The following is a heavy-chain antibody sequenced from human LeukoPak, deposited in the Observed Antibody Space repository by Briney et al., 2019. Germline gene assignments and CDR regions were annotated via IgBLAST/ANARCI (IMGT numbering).Heavy chain of an antibody. CDR2: IYYSGST. CDR3: ARLPFFAGGPDY. V-gene: IGHV4-59*08. J-gene: IGHJ4*02. CDR1: GGSLSSYY. Sequence: SETLSLTCTVSGGSLSSYYWSWIRQPPGKGLEWIGYIYYSGSTNYNPSLKSRVTVSVDTSKNQFSLKLSSVTAADTAVYYCARLPFFAGGPDYWGQGTLVTVSS. D-gene: IGHD3-10*01.